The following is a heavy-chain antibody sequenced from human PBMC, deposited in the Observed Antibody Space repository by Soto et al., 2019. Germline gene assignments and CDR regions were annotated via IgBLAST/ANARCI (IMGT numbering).Heavy chain of an antibody. CDR1: GGSISSSSYY. V-gene: IGHV4-39*01. Sequence: SETLSLTCTVSGGSISSSSYYWGWIRQPPGKGLEWIGSIYYSGSTYYNPSLKSRVTISVDTSKNQFSLKLSSVTAADTAVYYCASRRRKYSSGWADAFDIWGQWTMVT. J-gene: IGHJ3*02. CDR3: ASRRRKYSSGWADAFDI. D-gene: IGHD6-19*01. CDR2: IYYSGST.